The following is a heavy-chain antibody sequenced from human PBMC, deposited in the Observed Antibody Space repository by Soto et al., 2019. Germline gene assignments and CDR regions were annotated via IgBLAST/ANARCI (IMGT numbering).Heavy chain of an antibody. CDR2: IYYSGSA. Sequence: SETLSLTCTVSGGSISNYYWSWIRQPPGKGLEWIGYIYYSGSANYNPSLKSRVTISVDTSKNQFSLKLSSVTAADTAVYYCARHSSGHSSSWSFDYWGQGTLVSVSS. CDR1: GGSISNYY. D-gene: IGHD6-13*01. J-gene: IGHJ4*02. V-gene: IGHV4-59*01. CDR3: ARHSSGHSSSWSFDY.